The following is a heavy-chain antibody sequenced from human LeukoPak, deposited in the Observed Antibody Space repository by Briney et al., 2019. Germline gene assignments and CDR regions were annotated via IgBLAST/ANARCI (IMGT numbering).Heavy chain of an antibody. CDR1: GFTFSDYY. J-gene: IGHJ4*02. Sequence: GGSLRLSCAASGFTFSDYYMSWIRQAPGKGLEWVSSIFPSGGEIHYADSVRGRFTISRDNSKSTLSLQMNSLRAEDTAIYYCATYRQVLLPFESWGQGTLVTVSS. D-gene: IGHD2-8*02. CDR3: ATYRQVLLPFES. CDR2: IFPSGGEI. V-gene: IGHV3-11*01.